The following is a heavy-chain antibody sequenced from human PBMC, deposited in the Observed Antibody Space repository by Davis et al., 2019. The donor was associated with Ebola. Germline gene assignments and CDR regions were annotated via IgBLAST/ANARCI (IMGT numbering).Heavy chain of an antibody. J-gene: IGHJ6*02. CDR1: GYTFTGYY. D-gene: IGHD1-1*01. CDR3: ARASPPEYNVWSRNPHYHYFAMDV. Sequence: SVKVSCTASGYTFTGYYMHWVRQAPGQGLEWMGWINPKSGGTKYAQKFQGRVTMTRDTSITTTYMELSRLTSDDTAVYFCARASPPEYNVWSRNPHYHYFAMDVWGQGTTVTVSS. CDR2: INPKSGGT. V-gene: IGHV1-2*02.